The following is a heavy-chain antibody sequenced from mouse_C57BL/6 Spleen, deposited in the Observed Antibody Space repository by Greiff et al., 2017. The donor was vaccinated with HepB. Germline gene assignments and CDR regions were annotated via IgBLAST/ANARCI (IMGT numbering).Heavy chain of an antibody. CDR2: INPSSGYT. D-gene: IGHD2-1*01. J-gene: IGHJ4*01. CDR1: GYTFTSYT. V-gene: IGHV1-4*01. CDR3: ARSYGSYGGPSYYAMDY. Sequence: QVQLQQSGAELARPGASVKMSCKASGYTFTSYTMHWVKQRPGQGLEWIGYINPSSGYTKYNQKFKDKATLTADKSTSTAYMQLSSLTSEDSAVYYCARSYGSYGGPSYYAMDYWGQGTSVTVSS.